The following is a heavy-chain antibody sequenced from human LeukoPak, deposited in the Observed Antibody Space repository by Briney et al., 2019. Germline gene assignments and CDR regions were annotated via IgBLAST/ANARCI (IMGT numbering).Heavy chain of an antibody. CDR2: INPNSGGT. Sequence: ASVKVSCKASGYTFTGYYMHWVRQAPGQGLEWMGWINPNSGGTNYAQKFQGRVTMTRDTSISTAYMELSRLRSDDTAVYYCARGKWIGEYQLLYGEYYMDVWGKGTTVTVSS. J-gene: IGHJ6*03. CDR3: ARGKWIGEYQLLYGEYYMDV. CDR1: GYTFTGYY. D-gene: IGHD2-2*02. V-gene: IGHV1-2*02.